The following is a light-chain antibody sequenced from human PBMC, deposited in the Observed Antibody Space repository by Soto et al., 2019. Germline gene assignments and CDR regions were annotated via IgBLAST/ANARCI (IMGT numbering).Light chain of an antibody. CDR1: QNVLYSSNNNNY. V-gene: IGKV4-1*01. Sequence: DIVLTQSPDSLAVSLGERATINCKSSQNVLYSSNNNNYLAWYQQKPGQPPKLLIYWAATRESGVPDRFSGSGSGTDFTLTISSLQAADVAVYYCQQYYSTPFTFGPGTKVDIK. J-gene: IGKJ3*01. CDR3: QQYYSTPFT. CDR2: WAA.